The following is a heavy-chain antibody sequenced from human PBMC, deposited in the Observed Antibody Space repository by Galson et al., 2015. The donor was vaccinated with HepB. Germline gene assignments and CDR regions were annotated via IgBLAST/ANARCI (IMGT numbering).Heavy chain of an antibody. Sequence: SLRLSCAASGFTFSDYWMSWVRHAPGQGLEWVANIKQDGSVKPYVDSVKGRFTISRDNAKNSVFLQMDSLRAQDTAFYYCARLLGGRTIFDFRGQGTLVTVSS. CDR3: ARLLGGRTIFDF. D-gene: IGHD1-14*01. CDR2: IKQDGSVK. CDR1: GFTFSDYW. J-gene: IGHJ4*02. V-gene: IGHV3-7*03.